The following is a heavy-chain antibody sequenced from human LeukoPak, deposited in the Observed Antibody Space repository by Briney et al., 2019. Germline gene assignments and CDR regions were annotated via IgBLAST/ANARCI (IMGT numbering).Heavy chain of an antibody. D-gene: IGHD3-10*01. CDR2: ISYDGSNK. J-gene: IGHJ5*02. CDR1: GFTFSSYA. Sequence: GGSLRLSCAASGFTFSSYAMHWVRQAPGKGLEWVAVISYDGSNKYYADSVKGRFTISRDNSKNTLYLQMNSLRAGDTAVYYCAREGRVGYYGSGSYSPHNWFDPWGQGTLVTVSS. CDR3: AREGRVGYYGSGSYSPHNWFDP. V-gene: IGHV3-30*04.